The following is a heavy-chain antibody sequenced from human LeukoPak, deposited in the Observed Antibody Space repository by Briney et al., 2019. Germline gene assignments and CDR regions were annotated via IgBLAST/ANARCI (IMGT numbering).Heavy chain of an antibody. J-gene: IGHJ4*02. Sequence: GGSLRLSCAASGFTFSSYWMAWVRQAPGKGLEWVSIIYRGGSTYYADSVRGRFTISRDDSKNTLNLQMNSLRAEDTAVYYCAKNMVRGVIMSSSFDYWGQGTLVTVSS. CDR1: GFTFSSYW. V-gene: IGHV3-53*01. CDR2: IYRGGST. D-gene: IGHD3-10*01. CDR3: AKNMVRGVIMSSSFDY.